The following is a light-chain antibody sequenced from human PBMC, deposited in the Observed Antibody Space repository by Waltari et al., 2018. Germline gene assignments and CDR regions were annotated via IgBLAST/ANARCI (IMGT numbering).Light chain of an antibody. CDR1: QSISSY. V-gene: IGKV1-5*03. CDR3: QQYNRYST. Sequence: DIQMNQSHSTLSASVGDRVTITCRARQSISSYLTWYQQKPGKAPNLLISKATTLGSGVPARFSGSGSGTEFTLTISSLQPDDFATYYCQQYNRYSTFGQGTKVEIK. J-gene: IGKJ1*01. CDR2: KAT.